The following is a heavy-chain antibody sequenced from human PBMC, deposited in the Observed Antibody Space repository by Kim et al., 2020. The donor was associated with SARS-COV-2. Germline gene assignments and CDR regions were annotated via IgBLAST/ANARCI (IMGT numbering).Heavy chain of an antibody. J-gene: IGHJ3*02. Sequence: SETLSLTCTVSGGSISSSSYYWGWIRQPPGKGLEWIGSIYYSGSTYYNPSLKSRVTISVDTSKNQFSLKLSSVTAADTAVYYCANYYDSSGSKLRGDAFDIWGQGTMVTVSS. CDR2: IYYSGST. CDR3: ANYYDSSGSKLRGDAFDI. V-gene: IGHV4-39*01. D-gene: IGHD3-22*01. CDR1: GGSISSSSYY.